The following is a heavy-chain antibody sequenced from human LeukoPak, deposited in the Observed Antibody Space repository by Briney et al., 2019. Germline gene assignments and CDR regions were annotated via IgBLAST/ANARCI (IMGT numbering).Heavy chain of an antibody. CDR1: GGSISSYY. D-gene: IGHD1-7*01. J-gene: IGHJ4*02. Sequence: PSETLSLTCTVSGGSISSYYWSWIRQPPGKGLEWIGYIYYSGSTNYNPSLKSRVTISVDTSKNQFSLKLSSVTAADTAVYYCASLSGTTEKVYYFDYWGQGTLVTVSS. CDR3: ASLSGTTEKVYYFDY. CDR2: IYYSGST. V-gene: IGHV4-59*01.